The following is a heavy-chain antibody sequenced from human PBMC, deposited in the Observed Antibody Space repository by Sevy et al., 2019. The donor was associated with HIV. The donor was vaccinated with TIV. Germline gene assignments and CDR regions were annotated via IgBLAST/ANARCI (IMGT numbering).Heavy chain of an antibody. CDR1: GFTFSDHY. V-gene: IGHV3-72*01. J-gene: IGHJ4*02. CDR2: TRNKANSYTT. D-gene: IGHD3-10*01. Sequence: GGSLRLSCAASGFTFSDHYMDWVRQAPGKGLEWVGRTRNKANSYTTEYAASVKGGVTISRDDSKNSLYLQMNSLKTEDTAVYYCARGYGSGSYPSYFDYWGQGTLVTVSS. CDR3: ARGYGSGSYPSYFDY.